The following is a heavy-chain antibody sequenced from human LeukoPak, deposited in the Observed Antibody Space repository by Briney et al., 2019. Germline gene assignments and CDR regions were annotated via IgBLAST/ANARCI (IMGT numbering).Heavy chain of an antibody. D-gene: IGHD3-9*01. V-gene: IGHV3-30-3*01. CDR2: ISYDGSNK. CDR1: GFTFSSYA. J-gene: IGHJ4*02. CDR3: AKDSPAVLRYFDWLLGTFLD. Sequence: GSLRLSCAASGFTFSSYAMHWVRQAPGKGLEWVAVISYDGSNKYYADSVKGRFTISRDNSKNTLYLQMNSLRAEDTAVYYCAKDSPAVLRYFDWLLGTFLDWGQGTLVTVSS.